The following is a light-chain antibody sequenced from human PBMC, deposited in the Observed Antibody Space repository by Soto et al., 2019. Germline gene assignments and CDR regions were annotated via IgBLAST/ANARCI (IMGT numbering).Light chain of an antibody. CDR2: STN. V-gene: IGLV8-61*01. Sequence: QTVVTQEPSFSVSPGRTVTLTCGLSSGSVSASNYPSWYQQTPGQAPRTLIYSTNTRSSGVPDRFSASILGNKAALTITGAQADDECDYYCVLYVGNGIWVFGGGTKVTVL. J-gene: IGLJ3*02. CDR1: SGSVSASNY. CDR3: VLYVGNGIWV.